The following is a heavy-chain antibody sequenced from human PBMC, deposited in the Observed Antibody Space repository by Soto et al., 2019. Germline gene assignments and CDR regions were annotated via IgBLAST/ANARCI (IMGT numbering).Heavy chain of an antibody. CDR3: ARARVISSRNWFDP. Sequence: QVQLQESGPGLVEPSQTLSLTCTISNGSVNRGGYYWSWIRQYPGKGLEWVGYMSYTGNTYYNPSLKSRVTSSVGTSKTQLSLRLSSVTAADTAIYYCARARVISSRNWFDPWGQGTLVTVSS. CDR2: MSYTGNT. J-gene: IGHJ5*02. D-gene: IGHD6-6*01. CDR1: NGSVNRGGYY. V-gene: IGHV4-31*03.